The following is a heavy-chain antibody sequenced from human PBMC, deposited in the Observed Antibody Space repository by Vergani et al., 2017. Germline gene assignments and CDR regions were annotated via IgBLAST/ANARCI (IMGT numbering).Heavy chain of an antibody. V-gene: IGHV4-39*01. CDR2: IYYSGST. J-gene: IGHJ5*02. D-gene: IGHD6-19*01. Sequence: QLQLQESGPGLVKPSATLSLTCSVSGASIRSSNYYWGWIRQPPGKGLEWIASIYYSGSTYYNPSLKSRVTISVDTSKNQFSLKRSSVTAADTAVYFRARHSTVEWLVKLGWIDPWGQGILVTVSS. CDR1: GASIRSSNYY. CDR3: ARHSTVEWLVKLGWIDP.